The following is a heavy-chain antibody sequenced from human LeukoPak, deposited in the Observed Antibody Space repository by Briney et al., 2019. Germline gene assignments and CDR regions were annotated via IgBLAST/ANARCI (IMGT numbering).Heavy chain of an antibody. CDR2: ISWNSGSI. CDR1: GFTFDDYA. CDR3: AKAQRYSSSSRIIDY. V-gene: IGHV3-9*01. J-gene: IGHJ4*02. Sequence: QSGRSLRLSCAASGFTFDDYAMHWVRQAPGKGLEWVSGISWNSGSIGYADSVKGRFTISRDNAKNSLYLQMNSLRAEDTALYYRAKAQRYSSSSRIIDYWGQGTLVTVSS. D-gene: IGHD6-6*01.